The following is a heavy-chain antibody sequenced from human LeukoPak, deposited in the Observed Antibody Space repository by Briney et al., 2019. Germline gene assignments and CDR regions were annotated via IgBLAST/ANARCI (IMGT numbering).Heavy chain of an antibody. D-gene: IGHD3-10*01. J-gene: IGHJ4*02. V-gene: IGHV4-39*01. CDR1: GGSFNSYY. Sequence: KSSETLSLTCTVSGGSFNSYYWGCIRQPPGKGLEWIGSIYYSGSTYYNPSLKSRVTISVDTSKNQFSLKLSSVTAADTAVYYCARHVRDYYGSGSYVYWGQGTLVTVSS. CDR3: ARHVRDYYGSGSYVY. CDR2: IYYSGST.